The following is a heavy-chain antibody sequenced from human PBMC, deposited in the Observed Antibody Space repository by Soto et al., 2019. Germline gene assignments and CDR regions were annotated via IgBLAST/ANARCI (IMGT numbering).Heavy chain of an antibody. CDR1: GFSLTTGGMC. J-gene: IGHJ4*02. Sequence: TLTCTFSGFSLTTGGMCVAWIRQPPGKALEWLALIDWDDDKNYSTSLKTRLTISKDTSKNQVVLTMTNMDPVDTATYYCARVPGYYDSSGFIGFDSWGQGTLVTVSS. D-gene: IGHD3-22*01. CDR3: ARVPGYYDSSGFIGFDS. V-gene: IGHV2-70*01. CDR2: IDWDDDK.